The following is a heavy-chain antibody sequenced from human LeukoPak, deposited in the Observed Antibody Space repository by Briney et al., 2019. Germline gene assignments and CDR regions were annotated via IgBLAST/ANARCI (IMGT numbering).Heavy chain of an antibody. V-gene: IGHV3-23*01. CDR1: GFAFSNFA. D-gene: IGHD3-3*01. CDR2: MSGSGYFT. Sequence: GGSLRLSCAASGFAFSNFAMSWVRQAPGKGLEWVSAMSGSGYFTYYVESVKGRFTISRDNSKNTLYLHMNSLRADDTAVYYCAKMEGQRLYDYCMDVWGRGTTVTVSS. J-gene: IGHJ6*03. CDR3: AKMEGQRLYDYCMDV.